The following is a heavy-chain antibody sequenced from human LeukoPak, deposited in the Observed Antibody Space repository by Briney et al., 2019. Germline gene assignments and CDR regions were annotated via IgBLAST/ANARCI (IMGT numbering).Heavy chain of an antibody. Sequence: GGSLRLSCAASGFTFSSYSMNWVRQAPGKGLEWVSSISSSSSYIYYADSVKGRFTISRDNAKNSLYLQMNSLRAEDTAVYYCARGGSSWKNDYWGQGTLVTVSS. CDR3: ARGGSSWKNDY. V-gene: IGHV3-21*04. CDR2: ISSSSSYI. CDR1: GFTFSSYS. J-gene: IGHJ4*02. D-gene: IGHD6-13*01.